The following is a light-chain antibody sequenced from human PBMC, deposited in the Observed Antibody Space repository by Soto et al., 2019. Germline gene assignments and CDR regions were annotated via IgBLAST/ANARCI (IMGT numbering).Light chain of an antibody. CDR1: QSVSSY. CDR3: QQYADWPRT. J-gene: IGKJ1*01. V-gene: IGKV3-11*01. CDR2: DAS. Sequence: EILLTQSPATLSLSPGERSTLSCRASQSVSSYLAWYQQKPGQAPRLLIYDASNRATGIPARFSGSGSGTEFTLTISSLQSGDFAVYYCQQYADWPRTFGQGTKVDIK.